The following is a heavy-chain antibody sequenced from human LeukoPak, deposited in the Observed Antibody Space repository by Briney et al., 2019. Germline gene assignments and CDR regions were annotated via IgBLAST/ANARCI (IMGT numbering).Heavy chain of an antibody. J-gene: IGHJ6*02. V-gene: IGHV5-51*01. Sequence: GESLKISCKGSGYSFTSYWFGWVGQMPGKGLEWLGFIYPGDSDTRYSPSFQGQVTISADKSISTAYLQWSSLKASATAMYYCARHRSIAARPPYYYYYYGMDGWGQGTTVTVSS. D-gene: IGHD6-6*01. CDR2: IYPGDSDT. CDR3: ARHRSIAARPPYYYYYYGMDG. CDR1: GYSFTSYW.